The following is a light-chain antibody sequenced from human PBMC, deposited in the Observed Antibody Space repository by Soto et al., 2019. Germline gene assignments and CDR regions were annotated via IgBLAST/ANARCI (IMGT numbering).Light chain of an antibody. CDR1: SSDVGGYNY. CDR3: CSYTSSSTLV. J-gene: IGLJ2*01. CDR2: DVT. V-gene: IGLV2-14*01. Sequence: QSVLTQPASVSGSPGQSIAISCAGTSSDVGGYNYFSWYQQHPGKAPKLIIYDVTNRPSGVSNRFSGSKSDNTASLTISGLQAEDEADYYCCSYTSSSTLVFGGGTKLSVL.